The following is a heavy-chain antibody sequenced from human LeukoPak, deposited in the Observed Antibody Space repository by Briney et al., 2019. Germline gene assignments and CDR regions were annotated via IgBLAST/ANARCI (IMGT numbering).Heavy chain of an antibody. CDR3: ARVGSNQWLDY. D-gene: IGHD6-19*01. Sequence: QPGGSLRLSRAASGFTLSSYSMNWVRQAPGKGPEWVSYISGGSSTIYNADSVKGRFTISRDNAKNLLYLLMDTLRAEDTAVYYCARVGSNQWLDYWGQGTLVTVSS. J-gene: IGHJ4*02. V-gene: IGHV3-48*01. CDR1: GFTLSSYS. CDR2: ISGGSSTI.